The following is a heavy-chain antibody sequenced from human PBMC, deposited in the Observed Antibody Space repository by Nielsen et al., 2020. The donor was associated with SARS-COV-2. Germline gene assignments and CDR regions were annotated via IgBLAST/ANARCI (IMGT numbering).Heavy chain of an antibody. CDR1: GGSISPYF. CDR3: ARGGELSVH. J-gene: IGHJ4*02. V-gene: IGHV4-59*01. Sequence: SETLSLTCTVSGGSISPYFWSWVRQPPGKGLEWIGYIYYSGSTNYNPSLKSRVTISVDTSKNQFSLKLSSVTAADTAVYYCARGGELSVHWGQGTLVTVSS. CDR2: IYYSGST. D-gene: IGHD3-16*02.